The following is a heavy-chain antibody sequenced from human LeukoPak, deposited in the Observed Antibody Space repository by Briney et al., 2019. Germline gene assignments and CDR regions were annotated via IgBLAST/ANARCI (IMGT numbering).Heavy chain of an antibody. CDR3: ARIFSSSWSAFDY. D-gene: IGHD6-13*01. Sequence: ASVKVSCKASGYTFTGYYMHWVRQAPGHGLEWMGWINPNSGGTNYAQKFQGRVTMTRDTSISTAYMELSRLRSDGTAVYYCARIFSSSWSAFDYWGQGTLVTVSS. CDR1: GYTFTGYY. J-gene: IGHJ4*02. CDR2: INPNSGGT. V-gene: IGHV1-2*02.